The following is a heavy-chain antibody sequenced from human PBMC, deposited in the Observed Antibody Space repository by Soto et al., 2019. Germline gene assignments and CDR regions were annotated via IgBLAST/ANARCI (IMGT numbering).Heavy chain of an antibody. CDR1: GLTLGDYW. D-gene: IGHD3-10*01. CDR2: IKKDGSEK. J-gene: IGHJ4*02. Sequence: EVQLVESGGGLVQPGGSLRLSCAASGLTLGDYWMNWVRQAPGKGLEWVANIKKDGSEKNYLDAVKGRFTISRDNAKNSLFLQMNSLRREDTAVYFCAGGPGSESAFWGPGTHVTVSS. V-gene: IGHV3-7*05. CDR3: AGGPGSESAF.